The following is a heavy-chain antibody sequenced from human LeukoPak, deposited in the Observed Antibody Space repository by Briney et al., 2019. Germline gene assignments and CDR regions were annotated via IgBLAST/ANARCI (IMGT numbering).Heavy chain of an antibody. CDR2: IYYSGST. CDR1: GGSISSYY. D-gene: IGHD6-6*01. V-gene: IGHV4-59*08. J-gene: IGHJ4*02. Sequence: SETLSLTCTVSGGSISSYYWSWIRQPPGKGLEWIGYIYYSGSTNYNPSLKSRVTISVDTSKNQFSLKLSSVTAADTAVYYCARRIQGIAARWGQGTLVTVSS. CDR3: ARRIQGIAAR.